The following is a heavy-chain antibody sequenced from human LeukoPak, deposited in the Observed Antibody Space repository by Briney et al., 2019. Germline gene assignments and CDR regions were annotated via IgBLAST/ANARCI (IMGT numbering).Heavy chain of an antibody. D-gene: IGHD1-1*01. CDR1: GFTFSSYS. CDR3: ARVGYENWFDP. CDR2: ISSSSSYI. Sequence: GGSLRPSCAASGFTFSSYSMNWVRQAPGKGLEWVSSISSSSSYIYYADSVKGRFTISRDNAKNSLYLQMNSLRAEDTAVYYCARVGYENWFDPWGQGTLVTVSS. V-gene: IGHV3-21*01. J-gene: IGHJ5*02.